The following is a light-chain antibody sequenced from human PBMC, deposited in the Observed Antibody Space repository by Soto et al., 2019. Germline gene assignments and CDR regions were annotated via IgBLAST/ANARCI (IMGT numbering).Light chain of an antibody. CDR1: QSVSSSY. CDR3: QQYGSSPAT. J-gene: IGKJ1*01. CDR2: GAS. Sequence: EIVLTQSPGTLSLSPGERATISCRASQSVSSSYIAWYQQKPGQAPRLLIYGASSRATGIPDRFSGSGSGTDFTLTISRLEPEDFAVYYCQQYGSSPATFGQGTKVDIK. V-gene: IGKV3-20*01.